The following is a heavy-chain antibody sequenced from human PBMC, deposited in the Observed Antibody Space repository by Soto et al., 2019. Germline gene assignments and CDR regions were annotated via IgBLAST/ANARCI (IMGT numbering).Heavy chain of an antibody. J-gene: IGHJ4*02. CDR2: ISKSGSII. CDR3: AREENTSGYRFDL. CDR1: GFTFSDYY. Sequence: QVQMVESGGGLVKPGGSLRLSCAASGFTFSDYYMSWIRQAPGKGLEWISYISKSGSIIYYADSVKGRFTISKDNAKNSLSLQMNSLRAEDTAVYYCAREENTSGYRFDLWGQGTLVTVSS. V-gene: IGHV3-11*04. D-gene: IGHD3-22*01.